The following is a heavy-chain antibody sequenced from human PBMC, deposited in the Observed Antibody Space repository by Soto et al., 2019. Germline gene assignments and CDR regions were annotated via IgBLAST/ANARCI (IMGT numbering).Heavy chain of an antibody. CDR3: ARDGEGGSDWDLGY. D-gene: IGHD3-10*01. CDR2: ISRDGSNA. Sequence: QVQLVESGGGVVQPGRSLTLSCAASGFTFSSYVIHWVRQTPDKGLEWVAFISRDGSNAYYADSVKGRFTISRDNSKNTLYLEMKSLGAEDTAVYYCARDGEGGSDWDLGYWGQGTLVTVSS. CDR1: GFTFSSYV. J-gene: IGHJ4*02. V-gene: IGHV3-30-3*01.